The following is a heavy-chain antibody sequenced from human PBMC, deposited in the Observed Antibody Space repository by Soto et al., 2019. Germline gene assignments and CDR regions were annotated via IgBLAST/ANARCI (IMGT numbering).Heavy chain of an antibody. Sequence: LRLSCAASGFTFSSYAITWVRQAPGKGLEWVSGISGSGGGTHYADSVKGRFTISRDNSKNTVYLQMNSLRAEDTDVYYCAKKVNSGSGSQFFDYWGQGTLVTVSS. V-gene: IGHV3-23*01. J-gene: IGHJ4*02. CDR1: GFTFSSYA. D-gene: IGHD3-10*01. CDR2: ISGSGGGT. CDR3: AKKVNSGSGSQFFDY.